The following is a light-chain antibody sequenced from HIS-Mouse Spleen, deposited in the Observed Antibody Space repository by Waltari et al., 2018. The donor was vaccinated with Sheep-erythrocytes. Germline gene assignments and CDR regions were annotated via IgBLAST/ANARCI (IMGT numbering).Light chain of an antibody. CDR2: WAS. CDR3: QQYYSTPLT. J-gene: IGKJ4*01. V-gene: IGKV4-1*01. Sequence: DIVMTQSPDSLAVSLGERATINSKSSQSVLYCSNNKNYLAWYQQKPGQPPKLLIYWASTRESGVPDRFNGSGSGTDFTLTISSLQAEDVAVYYCQQYYSTPLTFGGGTKVEIK. CDR1: QSVLYCSNNKNY.